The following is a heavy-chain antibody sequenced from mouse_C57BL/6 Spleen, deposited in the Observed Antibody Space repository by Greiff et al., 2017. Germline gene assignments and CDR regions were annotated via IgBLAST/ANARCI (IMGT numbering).Heavy chain of an antibody. Sequence: QVQLQQPGAELVRPGSSVKLSCKASGYTFTSYWMHWVQQRPIQGLEWIGNINPSDSETHYNQKFKDKATFTVDKSSSTAYMQLSSLTSEDSAVXYCARAVTTVVATGAMDYWGQGTSVTVSS. V-gene: IGHV1-52*01. D-gene: IGHD1-1*01. CDR2: INPSDSET. J-gene: IGHJ4*01. CDR1: GYTFTSYW. CDR3: ARAVTTVVATGAMDY.